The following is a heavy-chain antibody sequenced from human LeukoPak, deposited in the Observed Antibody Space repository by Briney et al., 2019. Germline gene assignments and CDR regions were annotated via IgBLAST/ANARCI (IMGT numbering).Heavy chain of an antibody. CDR2: ISSNGGST. D-gene: IGHD5-24*01. CDR3: ARDIRREMAIPFDV. V-gene: IGHV3-64*01. J-gene: IGHJ3*01. Sequence: GGSLRLSCAASGFTFSSYAMHWVRQAPGKGLEYVSAISSNGGSTYYANSVKGRFTISRDNSKNTLYLQMGSLRAEDMAVYHCARDIRREMAIPFDVWGQGTLVTVSS. CDR1: GFTFSSYA.